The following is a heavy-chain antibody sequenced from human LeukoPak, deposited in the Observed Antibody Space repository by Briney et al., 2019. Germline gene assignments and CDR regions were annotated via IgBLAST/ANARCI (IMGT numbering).Heavy chain of an antibody. CDR3: AKMVHTEQWLVPFDY. J-gene: IGHJ4*02. D-gene: IGHD6-19*01. CDR2: ISGSGGST. V-gene: IGHV3-23*01. Sequence: PGGSLRLSCAASGFTFRRYEMNWVRQAPGKGLEWVSTISGSGGSTYYADSVKGRFTISRDNSKNTLYLQMNSLRAEDTAVYYCAKMVHTEQWLVPFDYWGQGTLVTVSS. CDR1: GFTFRRYE.